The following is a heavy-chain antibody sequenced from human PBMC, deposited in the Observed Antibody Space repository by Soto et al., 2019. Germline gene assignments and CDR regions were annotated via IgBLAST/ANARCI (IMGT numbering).Heavy chain of an antibody. CDR2: IYSGGST. CDR3: AKDWDGFTVTGYTYGMDV. V-gene: IGHV3-66*01. J-gene: IGHJ6*02. D-gene: IGHD6-13*01. Sequence: GGSLRLSCTASGFTVSDNYMSWVRQAAGRGLEWVSVIYSGGSTYYADSVEGRFAISRDDPQNSLFLQMDSLRPEDTAVYFCAKDWDGFTVTGYTYGMDVWGQGTTVTVSS. CDR1: GFTVSDNY.